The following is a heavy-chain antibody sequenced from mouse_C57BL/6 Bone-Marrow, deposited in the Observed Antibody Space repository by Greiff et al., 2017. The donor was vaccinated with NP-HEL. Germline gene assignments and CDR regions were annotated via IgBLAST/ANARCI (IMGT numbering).Heavy chain of an antibody. Sequence: EVMLVESGGGLVKPGGSLKLSCAASGFTFSSYAMSWVRQTPEKRLEWVATISDGGSYTYYPDNVKGRFTISRDNAKNNLYLQMSHLKSEDTAMYYCARDPVNFLDYWGQGTTLTVSS. D-gene: IGHD1-3*01. CDR1: GFTFSSYA. CDR2: ISDGGSYT. CDR3: ARDPVNFLDY. V-gene: IGHV5-4*01. J-gene: IGHJ2*01.